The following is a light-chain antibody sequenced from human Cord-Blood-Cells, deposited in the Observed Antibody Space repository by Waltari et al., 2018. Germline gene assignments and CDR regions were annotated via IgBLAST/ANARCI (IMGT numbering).Light chain of an antibody. J-gene: IGKJ2*03. CDR2: KAS. V-gene: IGKV1-5*03. CDR1: QSISSW. CDR3: QQYKSYSPYS. Sequence: DIQITQSPSTLSASVGDRVTITCRASQSISSWLAWYQQKPVKAPKLLIYKASSLESGFPSRFSGSGSGTDFTLTISSLQPDDFATYYCQQYKSYSPYSFGQGTKLEIK.